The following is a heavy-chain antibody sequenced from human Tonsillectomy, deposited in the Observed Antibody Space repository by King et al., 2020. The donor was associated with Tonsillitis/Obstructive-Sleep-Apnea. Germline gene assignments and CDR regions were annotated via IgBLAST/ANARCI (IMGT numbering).Heavy chain of an antibody. V-gene: IGHV4-34*01. Sequence: VQLQQWGAGLLKPSETLSLTCAVYGGSFSGYYWSWIRQPPGKGLEWIGEINHSGSTNYNPSLKSRVTISVDTSKNQFSLKLSSVTAADTAVYYCARVGSQGSVYWGQGTLVTVSS. CDR3: ARVGSQGSVY. CDR1: GGSFSGYY. J-gene: IGHJ4*02. CDR2: INHSGST.